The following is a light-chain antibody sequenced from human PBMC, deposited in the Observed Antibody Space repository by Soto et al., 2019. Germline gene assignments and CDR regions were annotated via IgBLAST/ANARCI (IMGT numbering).Light chain of an antibody. J-gene: IGLJ2*01. CDR2: EVS. CDR1: SSDVGGYNY. Sequence: QSALTQPPSASGSPGQSVTISCTGSSSDVGGYNYVSWYQQHPGKAPKLMIYEVSKRPSGVPDRLSGSKSGNTASLTVSGLQAEDEADYCCSSYGGINTVVFGGGTKLTVL. CDR3: SSYGGINTVV. V-gene: IGLV2-8*01.